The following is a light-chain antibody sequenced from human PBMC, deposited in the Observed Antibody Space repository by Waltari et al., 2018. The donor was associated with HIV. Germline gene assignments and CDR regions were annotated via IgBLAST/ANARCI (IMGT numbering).Light chain of an antibody. J-gene: IGKJ4*01. CDR2: WAS. CDR3: QQYYTPGPT. Sequence: DIVMTQSPNSLAVSLGERATINCRSSRTILYSSENRDCLAWYQQQPGQSPKVRIYWASTRASGVPDRFSGSGSGTNFSLTISALQSDDVALYYCQQYYTPGPTFGGGTKVEIK. V-gene: IGKV4-1*01. CDR1: RTILYSSENRDC.